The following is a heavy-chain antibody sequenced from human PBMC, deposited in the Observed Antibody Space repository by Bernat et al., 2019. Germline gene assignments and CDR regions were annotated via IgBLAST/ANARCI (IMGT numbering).Heavy chain of an antibody. CDR3: ARGGVNWRGGFDY. Sequence: QVQLQESGPGLVKPSETLSLTCSVSGGSVSGGRYYWNWIRQPPGKGLEWIGYIDPSGNTNYNPSLKSRVTISVDTSKNQFSLKLTSVTAADTAVYFCARGGVNWRGGFDYWGQGTLVTVSS. CDR1: GGSVSGGRYY. D-gene: IGHD3-3*01. CDR2: IDPSGNT. V-gene: IGHV4-61*01. J-gene: IGHJ4*02.